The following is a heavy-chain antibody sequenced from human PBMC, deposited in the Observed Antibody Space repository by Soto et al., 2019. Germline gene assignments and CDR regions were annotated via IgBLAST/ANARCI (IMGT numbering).Heavy chain of an antibody. V-gene: IGHV3-23*01. D-gene: IGHD2-2*01. CDR2: LTATSGRP. CDR1: GFPFNTKS. J-gene: IGHJ2*01. Sequence: DVQLLESGGGLVQPGGSLRLSCTASGFPFNTKSMTWVRQAPGKGLEWVAALTATSGRPYYADSVKGRFTTSRDNSKNPLYLQMNNLGAEETAFYYCAKDLGGPEVGTWYLDLWGRGTLVTVSS. CDR3: AKDLGGPEVGTWYLDL.